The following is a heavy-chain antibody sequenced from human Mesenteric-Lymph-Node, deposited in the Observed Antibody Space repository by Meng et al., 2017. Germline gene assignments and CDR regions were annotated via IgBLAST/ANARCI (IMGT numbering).Heavy chain of an antibody. CDR3: ATLEFGRFPKNFDY. V-gene: IGHV1-69*13. J-gene: IGHJ4*02. D-gene: IGHD3-16*01. Sequence: SVKVSCKASGGTFTSYAISWVRQAPGQGLEWMGGIIPIFGTANYTQKFQGRVTITADESTSTAYMELRSLRSEDTAVYYCATLEFGRFPKNFDYWGQGTLVTVSS. CDR2: IIPIFGTA. CDR1: GGTFTSYA.